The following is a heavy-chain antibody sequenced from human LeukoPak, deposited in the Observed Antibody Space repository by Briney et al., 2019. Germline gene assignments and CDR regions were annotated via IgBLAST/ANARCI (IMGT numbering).Heavy chain of an antibody. CDR2: IYYSGST. Sequence: SETLSLTCTVSGGSISSYYWSWIRQPPGKGLEWIGYIYYSGSTNYNPSLRSRVTISVDTSKNQFSLKLSSVTAADTAVYYCARHVREEYQLPTDYMDVWGKGTTVTVSS. CDR1: GGSISSYY. J-gene: IGHJ6*03. V-gene: IGHV4-59*08. CDR3: ARHVREEYQLPTDYMDV. D-gene: IGHD2-2*01.